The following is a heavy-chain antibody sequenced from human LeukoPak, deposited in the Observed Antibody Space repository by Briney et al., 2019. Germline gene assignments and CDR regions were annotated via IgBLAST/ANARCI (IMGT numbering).Heavy chain of an antibody. CDR3: ARDRTTVSSPLDY. CDR2: IYSSGRYI. J-gene: IGHJ4*02. Sequence: GGSLRLSCAASGFTFSTYTMNWVRQAPGKGLEWVSSIYSSGRYIYYADSVQGRFTISRDNAKNSLYLQMNSLRAEDTALYYCARDRTTVSSPLDYWGQGTLVIVSS. CDR1: GFTFSTYT. V-gene: IGHV3-21*01. D-gene: IGHD4-17*01.